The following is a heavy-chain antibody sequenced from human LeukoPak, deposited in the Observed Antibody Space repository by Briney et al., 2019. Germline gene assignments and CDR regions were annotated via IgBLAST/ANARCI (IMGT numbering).Heavy chain of an antibody. CDR1: GFTFSTFG. D-gene: IGHD6-13*01. CDR3: AKDPSTGAAAGTFDY. J-gene: IGHJ4*02. V-gene: IGHV3-30*02. Sequence: GGPLRLSCAASGFTFSTFGMHWVRQTPGKGLEWVAFIGSDGSTRYYTDSVKGRFTISRDNSKNTLYLQMNSLRAEDTAVYYCAKDPSTGAAAGTFDYWGQGTLVIVSS. CDR2: IGSDGSTR.